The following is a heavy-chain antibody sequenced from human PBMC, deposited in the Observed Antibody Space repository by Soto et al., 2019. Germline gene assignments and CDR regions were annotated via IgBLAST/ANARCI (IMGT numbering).Heavy chain of an antibody. Sequence: ASVKVSCKAPGYTFTSYDINWVRQATGQGLEWMGWMNPNSGNTGYAQKFQGRVTMTRNTSISTAYMELSSLRSEDTAVYYCARGVTMVRGVISPVGMDVWGQGTTVTVSS. D-gene: IGHD3-10*01. V-gene: IGHV1-8*01. J-gene: IGHJ6*02. CDR1: GYTFTSYD. CDR2: MNPNSGNT. CDR3: ARGVTMVRGVISPVGMDV.